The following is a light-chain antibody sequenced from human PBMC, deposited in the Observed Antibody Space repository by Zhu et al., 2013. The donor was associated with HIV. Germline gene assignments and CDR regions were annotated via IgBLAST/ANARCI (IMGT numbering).Light chain of an antibody. CDR3: MQALQTPPT. V-gene: IGKV2-28*01. J-gene: IGKJ1*01. Sequence: DFVMTQSPLSLPVTPGEPASISCRSSQSLLHSNGYNYLDWYLQKPGQSPQLLIYLGSERASGVPDRFSGSGSGTDFTLKISRVEAEDVGVYYCMQALQTPPTFGQGTKVEIK. CDR1: QSLLHSNGYNY. CDR2: LGS.